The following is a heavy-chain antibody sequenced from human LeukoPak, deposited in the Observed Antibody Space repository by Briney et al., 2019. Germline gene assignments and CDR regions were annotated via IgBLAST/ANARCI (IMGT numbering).Heavy chain of an antibody. CDR2: INTNTGNP. CDR1: GYTFTSYA. J-gene: IGHJ4*02. Sequence: ASVKASCKASGYTFTSYAMNWVRQAPGQGLEWMGWINTNTGNPTYAQGFTGRFVFSLDTSVSTAYLQISSLKAEDTAVYYCARVWAAAGFFYYFDYWGQGTLVTVSS. D-gene: IGHD6-13*01. CDR3: ARVWAAAGFFYYFDY. V-gene: IGHV7-4-1*02.